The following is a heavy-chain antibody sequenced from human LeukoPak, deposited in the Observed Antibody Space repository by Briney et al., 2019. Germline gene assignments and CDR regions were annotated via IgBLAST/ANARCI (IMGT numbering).Heavy chain of an antibody. CDR3: ARDPTRRYCSSTSCHPFGY. CDR2: ISAYNGNT. Sequence: ASVKVSCKASGYTFTSYGISWVRQAPGQGLEWMGWISAYNGNTNYAQKLQGRVTMTTDTSTSTAYMELRSLRSDDTAVYYCARDPTRRYCSSTSCHPFGYWGQGTLVTVSS. J-gene: IGHJ4*02. D-gene: IGHD2-2*01. CDR1: GYTFTSYG. V-gene: IGHV1-18*01.